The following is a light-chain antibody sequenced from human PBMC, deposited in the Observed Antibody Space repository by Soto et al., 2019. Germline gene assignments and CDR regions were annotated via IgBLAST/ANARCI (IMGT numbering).Light chain of an antibody. CDR3: QQYNSYSRT. V-gene: IGKV1-5*03. J-gene: IGKJ1*01. CDR1: QTISSW. Sequence: DIPMTQSPSTLSESVGDRVTITCRASQTISSWLAWYQQKPGKAPKLLIYKASSLESGVPSRFSGSGSGTEFTLTISSLQPDDFATYYCQQYNSYSRTVGQGTKVDIK. CDR2: KAS.